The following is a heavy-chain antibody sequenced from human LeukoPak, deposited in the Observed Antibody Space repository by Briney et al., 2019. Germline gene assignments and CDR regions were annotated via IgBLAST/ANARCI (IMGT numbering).Heavy chain of an antibody. CDR1: GGSISNDDYY. J-gene: IGHJ4*02. D-gene: IGHD3-22*01. CDR2: IDYSGRI. CDR3: ASWTQNYYDSSGYYKYFDY. Sequence: SETLSLTCTVSGGSISNDDYYWGWIRQSPGKGLEWIGTIDYSGRIYHNPSLKSRVALSLDTSKNQFSLRLSSVTAADTAVYYCASWTQNYYDSSGYYKYFDYWGQGTLVTVSS. V-gene: IGHV4-39*07.